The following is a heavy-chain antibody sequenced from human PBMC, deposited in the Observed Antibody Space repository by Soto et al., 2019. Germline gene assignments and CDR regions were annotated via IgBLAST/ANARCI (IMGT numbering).Heavy chain of an antibody. CDR2: ISGSSGRL. Sequence: GGSLRLSCVGSGFTLRDSAMSWVRQAQGKGLEWDSGISGSSGRLCYADSVKGRFTISRDNAKNSLYLQMNSLRAEDTAVYYCARDRGTAMAHFDYWGQGTLVTVPQ. J-gene: IGHJ4*02. CDR3: ARDRGTAMAHFDY. V-gene: IGHV3-21*01. CDR1: GFTLRDSA. D-gene: IGHD5-18*01.